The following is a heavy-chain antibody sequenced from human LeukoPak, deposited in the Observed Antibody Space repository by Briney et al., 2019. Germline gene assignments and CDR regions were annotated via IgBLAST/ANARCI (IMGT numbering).Heavy chain of an antibody. V-gene: IGHV4-39*07. CDR2: VFHSGST. D-gene: IGHD2-2*01. Sequence: SETLSLTCTVSGGYSSTTTTSWGWIRQSPGKGVEWIGTVFHSGSTNYNPSLKSRVTISVDTSKNQFSLKLSSVTAADTAVYYCARGGPDIVVVPAVHDYWGQGTLVTVSS. J-gene: IGHJ4*02. CDR1: GGYSSTTTTS. CDR3: ARGGPDIVVVPAVHDY.